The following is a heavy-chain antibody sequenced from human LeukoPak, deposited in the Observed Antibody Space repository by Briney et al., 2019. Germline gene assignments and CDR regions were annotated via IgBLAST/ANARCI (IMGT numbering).Heavy chain of an antibody. CDR3: AKDHRPPGYCSGGSCYFSY. J-gene: IGHJ4*02. D-gene: IGHD2-15*01. Sequence: GGSLRLSRAASGFTFSSYAMSWVRQAPGKGLEWVSAISGSGGSTYYADSVKGRFTISRDNSKNTLYLQMNSLRAEDTAVYYCAKDHRPPGYCSGGSCYFSYWGQGTLVTVSS. CDR1: GFTFSSYA. V-gene: IGHV3-23*01. CDR2: ISGSGGST.